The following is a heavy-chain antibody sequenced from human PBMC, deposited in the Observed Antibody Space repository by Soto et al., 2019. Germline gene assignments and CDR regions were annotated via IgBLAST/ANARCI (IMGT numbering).Heavy chain of an antibody. CDR2: FYYSGST. CDR3: ARHVPSGYRYGYPHPDY. V-gene: IGHV4-39*01. J-gene: IGHJ4*02. D-gene: IGHD5-18*01. Sequence: PSETLSLTCTVSGGSISSSSYYWGWIRQPPGKGLEWIGSFYYSGSTYYNPSLKSRVTISVDTSNNQFSLKLSSVTAADTAVYYCARHVPSGYRYGYPHPDYWGQGTLVTVSS. CDR1: GGSISSSSYY.